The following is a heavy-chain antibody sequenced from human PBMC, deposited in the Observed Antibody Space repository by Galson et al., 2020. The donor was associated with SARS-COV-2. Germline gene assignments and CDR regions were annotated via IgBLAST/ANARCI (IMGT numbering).Heavy chain of an antibody. CDR3: ARETDDYSSSWYDY. J-gene: IGHJ4*02. CDR1: GFTFSGQA. D-gene: IGHD6-13*01. CDR2: ISYDGTTS. Sequence: GESLKISCVASGFTFSGQAMHWVRQAPGKGLEWVGIISYDGTTSYNGDSLKGRFTISRDNSKNTLFLQMNNLRPEDTATYYCARETDDYSSSWYDYWGQGTRVTVSS. V-gene: IGHV3-30*01.